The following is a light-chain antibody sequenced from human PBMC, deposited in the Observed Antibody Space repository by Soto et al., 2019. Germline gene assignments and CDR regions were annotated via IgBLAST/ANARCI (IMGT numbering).Light chain of an antibody. CDR2: AAS. J-gene: IGKJ1*01. Sequence: DIQMTHSPSSLSASVGDRVTITCRASQSIDTYLNWYQQKPGKDPKVLIYAASGLQSWVPSRFSGSGPGTDLTLTISSLQPGYSATYFWQQTYITRGFGQGTKVAIK. CDR1: QSIDTY. V-gene: IGKV1-39*01. CDR3: QQTYITRG.